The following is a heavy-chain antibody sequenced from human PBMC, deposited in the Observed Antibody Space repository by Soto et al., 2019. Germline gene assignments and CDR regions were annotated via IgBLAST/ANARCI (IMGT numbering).Heavy chain of an antibody. CDR2: IYYSGST. D-gene: IGHD3-3*01. CDR1: GGSISSYY. Sequence: PSETLSLTCTVSGGSISSYYWSWIRQPPGKGLEWIGYIYYSGSTNYNPSLKSRVTISVDTSKNQFSLKLSSVTAADTAVYYCARDKVNYDFWSGYYRDSGMDVWGQGTTVTVSS. V-gene: IGHV4-59*01. J-gene: IGHJ6*02. CDR3: ARDKVNYDFWSGYYRDSGMDV.